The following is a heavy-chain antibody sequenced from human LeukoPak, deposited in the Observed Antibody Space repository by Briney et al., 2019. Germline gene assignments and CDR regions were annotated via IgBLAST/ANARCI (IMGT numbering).Heavy chain of an antibody. J-gene: IGHJ5*02. CDR3: ARVGGINNWFDP. Sequence: SETLSLTCAVYGGSFSGYYWSWIRQPPGKGLEWIGEINHSGSTNYNPSLKSRVTISVDTSKNQATLKLNSVTAADTAAYYCARVGGINNWFDPWGQGTLVTVSS. D-gene: IGHD3-16*01. CDR2: INHSGST. CDR1: GGSFSGYY. V-gene: IGHV4-34*01.